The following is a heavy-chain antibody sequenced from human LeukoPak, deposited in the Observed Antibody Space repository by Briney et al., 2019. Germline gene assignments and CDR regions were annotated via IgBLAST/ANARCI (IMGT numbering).Heavy chain of an antibody. J-gene: IGHJ4*02. CDR3: ARETRGVIAAGIDY. CDR2: IWYDGSNK. CDR1: GFTFSSYG. D-gene: IGHD6-13*01. Sequence: GGSLRLSCAASGFTFSSYGMHWVRQAPGKGLEWVAVIWYDGSNKYYADSVKGRFTISRDNSKNTLYLQMNTLRAEDTAVYYCARETRGVIAAGIDYWGQGTLVTVSS. V-gene: IGHV3-33*01.